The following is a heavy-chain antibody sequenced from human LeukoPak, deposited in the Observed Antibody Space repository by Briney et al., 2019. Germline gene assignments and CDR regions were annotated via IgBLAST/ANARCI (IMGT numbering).Heavy chain of an antibody. V-gene: IGHV4-59*08. Sequence: SETLSLTCTVSGGSISGYYWTWMRQPPGKGLEWIGYISYSGSTSSHPSLKSRVTISLDMSKSQFSLKLTSVTAADTAVYYCVRGYSGYPYYLDYWGQGTLVTVSS. CDR2: ISYSGST. CDR3: VRGYSGYPYYLDY. CDR1: GGSISGYY. D-gene: IGHD5-12*01. J-gene: IGHJ4*02.